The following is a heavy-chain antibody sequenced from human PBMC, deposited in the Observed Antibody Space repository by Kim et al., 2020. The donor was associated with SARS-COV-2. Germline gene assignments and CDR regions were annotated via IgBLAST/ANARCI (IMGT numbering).Heavy chain of an antibody. CDR3: AKDPGYSSSTVYYFDY. J-gene: IGHJ4*02. Sequence: GGSLRLSCAASGFTFSSYAMSWVRQAPGKGLEWVSAISGSGGSTYYADSVKGRFTISRDNSKNTLYLQMNSLRAEDTAVYYCAKDPGYSSSTVYYFDYWGQGTLVTVSS. CDR1: GFTFSSYA. CDR2: ISGSGGST. D-gene: IGHD6-13*01. V-gene: IGHV3-23*01.